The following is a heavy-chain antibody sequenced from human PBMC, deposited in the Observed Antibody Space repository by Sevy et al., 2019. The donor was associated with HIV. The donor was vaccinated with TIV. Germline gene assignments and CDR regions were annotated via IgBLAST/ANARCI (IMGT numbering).Heavy chain of an antibody. J-gene: IGHJ4*02. D-gene: IGHD3-10*01. CDR1: GFTFSKYW. CDR3: ARETGSSHFDY. CDR2: INQDGSEK. Sequence: GGSLRLSCAASGFTFSKYWMSWVRQAPGKGLEWVANINQDGSEKYNGDSVKGRFTISRDNGKNSLYLQMNSLRAEDTAVYYCARETGSSHFDYWGQGTLVTVSS. V-gene: IGHV3-7*01.